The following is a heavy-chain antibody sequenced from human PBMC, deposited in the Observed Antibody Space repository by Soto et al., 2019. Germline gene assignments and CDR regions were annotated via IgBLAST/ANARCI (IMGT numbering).Heavy chain of an antibody. CDR1: GFSISRDY. Sequence: QVQLQESGPGLVKPSETMSLTCTASGFSISRDYWNWVRQPPGKGLEWIGHIYNGVSTNYNPSLKGXVIISVDMSKNQLSLRLSSVTAADTAVYYCAQTTGWPGFDYWGQGALVIVSS. V-gene: IGHV4-59*01. D-gene: IGHD6-19*01. J-gene: IGHJ4*02. CDR2: IYNGVST. CDR3: AQTTGWPGFDY.